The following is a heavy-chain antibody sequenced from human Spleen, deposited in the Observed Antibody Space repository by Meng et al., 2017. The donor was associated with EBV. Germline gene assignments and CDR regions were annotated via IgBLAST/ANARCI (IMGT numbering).Heavy chain of an antibody. J-gene: IGHJ5*02. CDR2: ITPIFGTT. D-gene: IGHD6-19*01. CDR1: GVSFTAQT. V-gene: IGHV1-69*06. CDR3: ASLTEYSSGSTS. Sequence: LLPSGTVVTKPGSSMRSRGKASGVSFTAQTHSWERQAPGPGPAWLARITPIFGTTNYAQKFQDRVTIYADTSMATLSLELINLRPADTAVYYCASLTEYSSGSTSWGQGTLVTVSS.